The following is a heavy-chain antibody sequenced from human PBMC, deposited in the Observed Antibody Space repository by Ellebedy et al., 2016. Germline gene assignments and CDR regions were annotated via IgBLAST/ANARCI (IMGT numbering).Heavy chain of an antibody. CDR2: MNPNSGNT. Sequence: ASVKVSCXASGYTFTSYDINWVRQATGQGLEWMGWMNPNSGNTGYAQKFQGRVTMTRNTSISTAYMELSSLRSEDTAVYYCARASFSSSWLYYYYMDVWGKGTTVTVSS. CDR1: GYTFTSYD. CDR3: ARASFSSSWLYYYYMDV. D-gene: IGHD6-13*01. V-gene: IGHV1-8*01. J-gene: IGHJ6*03.